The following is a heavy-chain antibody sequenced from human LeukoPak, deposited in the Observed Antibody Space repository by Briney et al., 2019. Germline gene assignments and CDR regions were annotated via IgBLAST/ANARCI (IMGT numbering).Heavy chain of an antibody. Sequence: PGGSLRLSCAASGFTFSRYWMHWVRHAPGKGLMWVSRISPGGSTTLYADSVKGRFTISRDNAKNTLYLQMNRLTGEDTAVYYCAYSDHFDTWGQGTLVTVSS. CDR3: AYSDHFDT. CDR1: GFTFSRYW. CDR2: ISPGGSTT. D-gene: IGHD4-17*01. V-gene: IGHV3-74*03. J-gene: IGHJ4*02.